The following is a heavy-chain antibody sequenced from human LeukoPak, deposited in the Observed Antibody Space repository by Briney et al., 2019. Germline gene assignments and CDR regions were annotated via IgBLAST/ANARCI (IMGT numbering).Heavy chain of an antibody. D-gene: IGHD3-10*01. J-gene: IGHJ4*02. Sequence: GESLKISCKGSGYCFTSYRIDCVRQRPGKGLEWMGIIYPGDSDTRYSPSFQGQVTISADKSISTAYLQWSSLKASDTAMYYCARHRDPYGSGSHWGQGTLVTVSS. CDR2: IYPGDSDT. CDR3: ARHRDPYGSGSH. CDR1: GYCFTSYR. V-gene: IGHV5-51*01.